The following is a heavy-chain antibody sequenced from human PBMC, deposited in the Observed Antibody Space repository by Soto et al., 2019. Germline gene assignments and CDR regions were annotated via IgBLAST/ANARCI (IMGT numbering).Heavy chain of an antibody. CDR3: AKDGEGCSGGSCYSIAVAGRYFDL. D-gene: IGHD2-15*01. CDR2: ISGSGGST. Sequence: EVQLLESGGGLVQPGGSLRLSCAASGFTFSSYAMSWVRQAPGKGLEWVSAISGSGGSTYYADSVKGRFTISRDNSKNTLDLQMNSLRAEDTAVYSCAKDGEGCSGGSCYSIAVAGRYFDLWGRGTLVTVSS. V-gene: IGHV3-23*01. J-gene: IGHJ2*01. CDR1: GFTFSSYA.